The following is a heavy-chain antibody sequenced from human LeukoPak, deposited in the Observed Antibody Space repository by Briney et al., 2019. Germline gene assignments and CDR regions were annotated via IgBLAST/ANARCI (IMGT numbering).Heavy chain of an antibody. CDR1: GASTSHFY. Sequence: SETLSLTCTVSGASTSHFYWNWIRQPPGKGLEWIGYMHNSGSSKHSPSLKSRVTISIDTSKNQFSLQLTSVTAADTAIYYCARSAEWLRNAFDIWGQATMVSVSS. D-gene: IGHD5-12*01. J-gene: IGHJ3*02. V-gene: IGHV4-59*01. CDR3: ARSAEWLRNAFDI. CDR2: MHNSGSS.